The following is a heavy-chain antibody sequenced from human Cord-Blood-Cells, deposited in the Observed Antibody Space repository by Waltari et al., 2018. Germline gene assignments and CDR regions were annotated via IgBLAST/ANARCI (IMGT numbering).Heavy chain of an antibody. D-gene: IGHD1-26*01. Sequence: QVQLVQSGAEVKKPGASVKVSCKASGYTFTSYYMHWVRQAPGQGLEWMGIINPSGGSTSYAQKFQGRVTMTRDTSTSTVYMELSSLRSEDTAVYYCARERRSYGGYYYGMDVWGQGTTVTVSS. CDR3: ARERRSYGGYYYGMDV. CDR2: INPSGGST. J-gene: IGHJ6*02. CDR1: GYTFTSYY. V-gene: IGHV1-46*01.